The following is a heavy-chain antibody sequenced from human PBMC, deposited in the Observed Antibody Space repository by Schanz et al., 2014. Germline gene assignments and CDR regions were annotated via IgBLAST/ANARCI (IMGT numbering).Heavy chain of an antibody. CDR3: VRVSFADPRLYRGMDRDIDY. J-gene: IGHJ4*02. Sequence: EVQLLESGGGLVQPGGSLRLSCAASGFTFSSYAMSWVRQAPGKGLEWVSAISGGGGTTYYTDSVKGRFTISRDNSKSTLYLQMNSLRAEDTAVYYCVRVSFADPRLYRGMDRDIDYWGQGTLVTVSS. V-gene: IGHV3-23*01. CDR1: GFTFSSYA. CDR2: ISGGGGTT. D-gene: IGHD5-18*01.